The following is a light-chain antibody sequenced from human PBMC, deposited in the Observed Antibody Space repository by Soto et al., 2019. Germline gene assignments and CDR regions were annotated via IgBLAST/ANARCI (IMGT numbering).Light chain of an antibody. J-gene: IGLJ1*01. CDR1: SSDIGGYKY. CDR2: DVS. CDR3: SSYTSINTHV. Sequence: QSALTQPASVSGSPGQSITISCTGTSSDIGGYKYVSWYQQKPDKAPKLMIYDVSYRPSGVSDRFSGSKPGNAASLTISGLQAEDEADYYCSSYTSINTHVFGTGTKVTVL. V-gene: IGLV2-14*01.